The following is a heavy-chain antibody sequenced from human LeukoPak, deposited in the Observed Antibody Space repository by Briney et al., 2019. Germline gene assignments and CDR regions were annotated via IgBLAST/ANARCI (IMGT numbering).Heavy chain of an antibody. V-gene: IGHV3-33*06. CDR3: AKGKGNYYDRSGYYVLDY. Sequence: GRSPRLSCAASGFTFSTYAMRWVRQAPGKGLEWVAVIWYDGSNKYYADSVKGRFTISRDNSKNTLYLQMNSLRAEDTAVYYCAKGKGNYYDRSGYYVLDYWGQGTLVTVSS. J-gene: IGHJ4*02. CDR2: IWYDGSNK. CDR1: GFTFSTYA. D-gene: IGHD3-22*01.